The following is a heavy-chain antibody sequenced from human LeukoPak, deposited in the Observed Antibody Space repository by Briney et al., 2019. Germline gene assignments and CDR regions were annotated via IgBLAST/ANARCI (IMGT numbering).Heavy chain of an antibody. D-gene: IGHD3-22*01. CDR2: INPSGGST. V-gene: IGHV1-46*01. J-gene: IGHJ4*02. CDR1: GYTFTSYY. CDR3: ARDNNRPGPITQEYDSSGYHDY. Sequence: GASVNVSCKASGYTFTSYYMHWVRQAPGQGLEWMGIINPSGGSTSYAQKFQGRVTMTRDTSTSTVYMELSSLRSEDTAVYYCARDNNRPGPITQEYDSSGYHDYWGQGTLVTVSS.